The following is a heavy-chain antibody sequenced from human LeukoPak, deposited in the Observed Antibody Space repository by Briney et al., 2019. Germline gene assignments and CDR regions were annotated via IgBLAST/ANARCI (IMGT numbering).Heavy chain of an antibody. J-gene: IGHJ1*01. Sequence: PGGSLRLSRAASGFTVSSNYMSWVRQAPGKGLQWVSVIYSGGNTYYADSVKGRFTISRDNSKNTLYLQMNSLRAEDTAVYYCAGRTVTPYYHDSSGFHLQYWGQGTLVTVSS. D-gene: IGHD3-22*01. CDR1: GFTVSSNY. CDR3: AGRTVTPYYHDSSGFHLQY. V-gene: IGHV3-53*01. CDR2: IYSGGNT.